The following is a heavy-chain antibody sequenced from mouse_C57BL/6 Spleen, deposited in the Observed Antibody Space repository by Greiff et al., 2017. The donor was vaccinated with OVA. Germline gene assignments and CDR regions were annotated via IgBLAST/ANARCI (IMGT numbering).Heavy chain of an antibody. CDR3: ALWGSWFAY. CDR2: INPSSVYT. Sequence: QVQLQQSGAELAKPGASVKLSCKASGYTFTSYWMHWVKQRPGQGLEWIGYINPSSVYTKYNQKFKDKAPLTADKSSSTAYMQLSSLTYEDSAVYYCALWGSWFAYWGQGALVTVSA. J-gene: IGHJ3*01. D-gene: IGHD1-1*02. V-gene: IGHV1-7*01. CDR1: GYTFTSYW.